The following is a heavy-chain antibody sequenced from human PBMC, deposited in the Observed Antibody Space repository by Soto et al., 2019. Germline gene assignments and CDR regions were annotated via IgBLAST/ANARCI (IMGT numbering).Heavy chain of an antibody. D-gene: IGHD2-21*02. CDR1: GGTFSSYT. J-gene: IGHJ3*02. CDR3: ARGIVVVTASTPDAFDI. V-gene: IGHV1-69*02. CDR2: IIPILGIA. Sequence: ASVKVSCKASGGTFSSYTISWVRQAPGQGLEWMGRIIPILGIANYAQKFQGRVTITADKSTSTAYMELSSLRSEDTAVYYCARGIVVVTASTPDAFDIWGQGTMVTVSS.